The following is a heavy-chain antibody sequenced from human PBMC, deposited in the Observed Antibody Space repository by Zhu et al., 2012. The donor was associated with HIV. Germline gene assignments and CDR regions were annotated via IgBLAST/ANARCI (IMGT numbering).Heavy chain of an antibody. V-gene: IGHV4-30-4*08. CDR2: IYYSGST. Sequence: QVQLQESGPGLVKPSQTLSLTCTVSGGSINSGDYYWTWIRQSPGRGLEWIGYIYYSGSTQYNPSLKNRVMISVDTSKNQFSLKLTSVTAADTAVYYCAREHGGNPIYHWVDPWGQGILVAVSS. CDR3: AREHGGNPIYHWVDP. CDR1: GGSINSGDYY. D-gene: IGHD4-23*01. J-gene: IGHJ5*02.